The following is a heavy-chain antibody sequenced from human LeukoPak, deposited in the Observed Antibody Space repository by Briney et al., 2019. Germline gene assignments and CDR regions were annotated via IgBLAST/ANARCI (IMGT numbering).Heavy chain of an antibody. J-gene: IGHJ3*02. Sequence: GASVKVSCKAYGYTFTSYGISWVRQAPGQGLEWMGWISAYNGNTNYAQKLQGRVTMTTDTSTSTAYMELRSLRSDDTAVYYCARDRLLWFGEPDAFDIWGQGTMVTVSS. CDR2: ISAYNGNT. CDR3: ARDRLLWFGEPDAFDI. D-gene: IGHD3-10*01. V-gene: IGHV1-18*01. CDR1: GYTFTSYG.